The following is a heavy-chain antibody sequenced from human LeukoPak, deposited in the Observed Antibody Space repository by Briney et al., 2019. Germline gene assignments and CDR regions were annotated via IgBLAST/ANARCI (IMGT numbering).Heavy chain of an antibody. V-gene: IGHV1-18*01. CDR1: GYTFTSYG. J-gene: IGHJ3*01. Sequence: ASVKVSCKAAGYTFTSYGISWVRQAPGQGLEWMGWISAYNGNTHYAQKFQGRVTITTDTSTSTAYMELRSLRSDDTAVYYCARDWFYGGNLDVFDVWGQGTMVSVSS. CDR2: ISAYNGNT. D-gene: IGHD4-23*01. CDR3: ARDWFYGGNLDVFDV.